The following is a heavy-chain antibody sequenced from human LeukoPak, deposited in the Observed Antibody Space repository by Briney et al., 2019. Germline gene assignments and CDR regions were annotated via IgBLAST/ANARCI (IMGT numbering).Heavy chain of an antibody. CDR2: IYYSGST. Sequence: SETLSLTCTVSGGSTSSSSYYWGWIRQPPGKGLEWIGSIYYSGSTYYNPSLKSRVTISVDTSKNQFSLKLSSVTVADTAVYYCAASRVRSSGWYRPWFDPWGQGTLVTVSS. J-gene: IGHJ5*02. CDR3: AASRVRSSGWYRPWFDP. D-gene: IGHD6-19*01. V-gene: IGHV4-39*01. CDR1: GGSTSSSSYY.